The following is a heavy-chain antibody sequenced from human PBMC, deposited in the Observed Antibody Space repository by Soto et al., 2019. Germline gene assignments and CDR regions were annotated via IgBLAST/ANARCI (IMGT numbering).Heavy chain of an antibody. D-gene: IGHD5-12*01. V-gene: IGHV1-46*03. J-gene: IGHJ4*02. CDR3: ARDFRVEMATIPFDY. Sequence: ASVKVSCKASGISFINHYVHWVRQAPGQGPEWMGVINPAGSVTVYALKLQDRVTMTRDTSTSTVYMELSSLRSEDTAVYYCARDFRVEMATIPFDYWGQGTLVTVSS. CDR1: GISFINHY. CDR2: INPAGSVT.